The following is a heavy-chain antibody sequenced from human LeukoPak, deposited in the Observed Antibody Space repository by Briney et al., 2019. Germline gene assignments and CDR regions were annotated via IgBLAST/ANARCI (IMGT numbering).Heavy chain of an antibody. CDR3: AKDIPRGGFRELLLSWFDP. CDR1: GFTFSSYA. D-gene: IGHD3-10*01. Sequence: GGSLRLSCAASGFTFSSYAMSWVRQAPGKGLEWVSAISGSGGSTYYADSVKGRFTISRDNSKNTLYLQMNSLRAEDTAVYYCAKDIPRGGFRELLLSWFDPWGQGTLVTVSS. J-gene: IGHJ5*02. CDR2: ISGSGGST. V-gene: IGHV3-23*01.